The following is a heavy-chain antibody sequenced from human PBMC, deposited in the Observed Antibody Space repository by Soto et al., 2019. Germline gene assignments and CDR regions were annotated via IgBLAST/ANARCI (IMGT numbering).Heavy chain of an antibody. D-gene: IGHD7-27*01. J-gene: IGHJ3*02. CDR3: GKGNSKWGTGDAFDI. CDR1: GFTVNNYA. CDR2: ISGTGVST. V-gene: IGHV3-23*01. Sequence: EVQLLESGGGVVQPGGSLRLSCAASGFTVNNYALNWVREAPGKGLEWVSSISGTGVSTFYAGSAKGRFTISRDNSKNTLFLQMTSLRAEDTAVYYCGKGNSKWGTGDAFDIWGQGTMVTVSS.